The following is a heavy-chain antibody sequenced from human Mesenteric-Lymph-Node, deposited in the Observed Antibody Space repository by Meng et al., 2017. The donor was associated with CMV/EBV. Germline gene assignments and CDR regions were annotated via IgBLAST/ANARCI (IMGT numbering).Heavy chain of an antibody. D-gene: IGHD6-19*01. CDR2: IEPSDSDT. J-gene: IGHJ5*02. V-gene: IGHV5-10-1*01. CDR1: GYSFTSYW. CDR3: ATRIAVAGTKFDP. Sequence: KCSGYSFTSYWISWVRQMPGKGLEWMERIEPSDSDTNYSPSFQGHVTMSADKSISTAYLQWSSLKASDTAMYYCATRIAVAGTKFDPWGQGTLVTVSS.